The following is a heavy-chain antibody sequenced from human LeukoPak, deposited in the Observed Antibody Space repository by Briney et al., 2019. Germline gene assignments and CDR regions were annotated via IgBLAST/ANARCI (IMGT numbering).Heavy chain of an antibody. CDR1: GYTLTKLS. V-gene: IGHV1-24*01. D-gene: IGHD1-7*01. CDR3: ARARGELPKYYFDY. Sequence: ASVNVSCKVSGYTLTKLSMHWVRQALGKGLVWMGGFDPEDGETIYAQKFQGRVTMTEDTSTDTAYMELSSLRSEDTAVYYCARARGELPKYYFDYWGQGTLVTVSS. J-gene: IGHJ4*02. CDR2: FDPEDGET.